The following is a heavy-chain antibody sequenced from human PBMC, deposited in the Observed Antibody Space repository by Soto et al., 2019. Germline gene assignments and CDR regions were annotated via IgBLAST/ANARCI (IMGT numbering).Heavy chain of an antibody. J-gene: IGHJ1*01. Sequence: QVQLVESGGAVVQPGKSLRLSCAASGFTFNTYGMYWVRQAPGKGLEWVAAISYDGSNKYHADSVKGRFTISRDNSKNTLYLQMNSLRVEDTAVYYCAKGIVRYTYGACDDWGQGALVTVSS. D-gene: IGHD5-18*01. CDR1: GFTFNTYG. V-gene: IGHV3-30*18. CDR2: ISYDGSNK. CDR3: AKGIVRYTYGACDD.